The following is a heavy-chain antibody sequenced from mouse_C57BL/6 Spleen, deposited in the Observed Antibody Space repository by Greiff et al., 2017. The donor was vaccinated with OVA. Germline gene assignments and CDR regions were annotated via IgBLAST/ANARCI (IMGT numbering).Heavy chain of an antibody. CDR2: IDPETGGT. J-gene: IGHJ1*01. CDR3: TPKLRDWYFDV. D-gene: IGHD2-4*01. CDR1: GYTFTDYE. Sequence: QVQLKQSGAELVRPGASVTLSCKASGYTFTDYEMHWVKQTPVHGLEWVGAIDPETGGTAYNQKFKGKAILTADKSSSTAYMERHSLTSEDSAVYYCTPKLRDWYFDVWGPGTTVTVSS. V-gene: IGHV1-15*01.